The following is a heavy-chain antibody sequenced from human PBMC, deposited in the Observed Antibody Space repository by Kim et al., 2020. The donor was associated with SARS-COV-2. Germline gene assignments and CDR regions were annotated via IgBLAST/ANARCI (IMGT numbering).Heavy chain of an antibody. J-gene: IGHJ2*01. Sequence: GGSLRLSCAASGFTFSNFAMHWVRQAPHKGLEWLAVISYDGINKHYADSVKDRFTISRDDSMNTVYLQMNSLRAEDTAMYYCVRDHIPGVSLKIYWYFDLWGRGTLVTVSS. CDR3: VRDHIPGVSLKIYWYFDL. CDR2: ISYDGINK. CDR1: GFTFSNFA. D-gene: IGHD2-2*01. V-gene: IGHV3-30-3*01.